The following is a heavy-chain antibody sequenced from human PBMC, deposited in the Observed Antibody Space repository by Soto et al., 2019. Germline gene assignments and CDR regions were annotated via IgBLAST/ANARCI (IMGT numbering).Heavy chain of an antibody. CDR2: ISYDGSNK. J-gene: IGHJ6*02. Sequence: PGGSLRLSWAASGFTFSSYGMHWVRQAPGKGLEWVAVISYDGSNKYYADSVKGRFTISRDNSKNTLYLQMNSLRAEDTAVYYCAKVSSSWYTISPLDVWGQGTTVTVS. D-gene: IGHD6-13*01. V-gene: IGHV3-30*18. CDR1: GFTFSSYG. CDR3: AKVSSSWYTISPLDV.